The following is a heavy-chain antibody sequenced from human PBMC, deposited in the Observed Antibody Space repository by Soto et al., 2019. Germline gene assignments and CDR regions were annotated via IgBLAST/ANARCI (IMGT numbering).Heavy chain of an antibody. Sequence: PSETLSLTCALYGGSFSGYYWTWIRQPPGKGLEWIGELTHDGNINYNPSLKSRVTISVDTSKNQFSLRLSFVTAADTAVYFCASSSPFHYWGPGILVTVSS. CDR2: LTHDGNI. D-gene: IGHD6-6*01. CDR1: GGSFSGYY. V-gene: IGHV4-34*01. J-gene: IGHJ4*02. CDR3: ASSSPFHY.